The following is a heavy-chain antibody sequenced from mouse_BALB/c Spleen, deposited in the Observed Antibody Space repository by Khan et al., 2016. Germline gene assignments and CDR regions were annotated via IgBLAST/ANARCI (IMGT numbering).Heavy chain of an antibody. V-gene: IGHV3-2*02. CDR1: GYSITSDYA. CDR3: TRAYGSSGIDYYFDY. D-gene: IGHD1-1*01. CDR2: ISYSGST. J-gene: IGHJ2*01. Sequence: EVQLQESGPGLVKPSQSLSLTYTVTGYSITSDYAWNWIRQFPGNKLEWMGHISYSGSTCYNPSLKSRISITRDTSKNQFFLQLNSVTTEDTATYYCTRAYGSSGIDYYFDYWGQGTTLTVSS.